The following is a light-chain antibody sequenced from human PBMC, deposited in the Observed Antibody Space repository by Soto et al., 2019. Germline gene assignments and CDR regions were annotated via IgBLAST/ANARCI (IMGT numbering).Light chain of an antibody. V-gene: IGKV3-20*01. CDR3: QQYGSSPVT. CDR2: GAS. CDR1: QSVSSNY. Sequence: DIVMTQSPGTLSLSTGQTATLSCVASQSVSSNYVAWFHQKPGQAPRLLIYGASSRATGIPDRFSASGSGTDFTLTISRLEPEDFAVYYCQQYGSSPVTFGQGTKVDI. J-gene: IGKJ1*01.